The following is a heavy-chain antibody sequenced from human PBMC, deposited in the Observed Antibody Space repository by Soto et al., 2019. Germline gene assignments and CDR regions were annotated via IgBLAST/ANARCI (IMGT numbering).Heavy chain of an antibody. V-gene: IGHV3-23*01. CDR2: ISATGTTT. Sequence: EVQLMESGGVLVQPGGSLRLSCAASEFSFSSYALNWVRQAPGKGLEWVSAISATGTTTYYADSVKGRFTISRDNSKRTLFLQMDSLSPEDTAVYYCATYSSPFDYWGQGTLVTVSS. CDR1: EFSFSSYA. J-gene: IGHJ4*02. D-gene: IGHD6-13*01. CDR3: ATYSSPFDY.